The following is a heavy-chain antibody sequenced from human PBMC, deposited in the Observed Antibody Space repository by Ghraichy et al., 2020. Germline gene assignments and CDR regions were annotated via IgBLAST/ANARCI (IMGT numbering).Heavy chain of an antibody. J-gene: IGHJ4*02. CDR1: GGSFSGYY. CDR3: ARPQRPSIAVAGTALGY. V-gene: IGHV4-34*01. Sequence: SETLSLTCAVYGGSFSGYYWSWIRQPPGKGLEWIGEINHSGSTNYNPSLKSRVTISVDTSKNQFSLKLSSVTAAGTAVYYCARPQRPSIAVAGTALGYWGQGTLVTVSS. CDR2: INHSGST. D-gene: IGHD6-19*01.